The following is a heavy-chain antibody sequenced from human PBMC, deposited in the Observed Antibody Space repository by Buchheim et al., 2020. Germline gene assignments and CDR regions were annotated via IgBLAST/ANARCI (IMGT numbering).Heavy chain of an antibody. CDR1: GFTFSSYG. J-gene: IGHJ4*02. Sequence: QVQLVESGGGVVQPGRSLRLSCAASGFTFSSYGMHWVRQAPGKGLEWVAVISYDGSNKYYADSVKGRFTISRDNSKETLYLQMNSLRAEDTAVYYCAKDLRAARPLVYWGQGTL. D-gene: IGHD6-6*01. CDR3: AKDLRAARPLVY. CDR2: ISYDGSNK. V-gene: IGHV3-30*18.